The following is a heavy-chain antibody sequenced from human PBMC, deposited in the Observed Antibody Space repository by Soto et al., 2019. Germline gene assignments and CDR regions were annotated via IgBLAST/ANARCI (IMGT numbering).Heavy chain of an antibody. CDR2: IYYSGST. CDR3: ARHCSGGSCYSGPFRLDP. D-gene: IGHD2-15*01. Sequence: SETLSLTCTVSGGYISSSSYYWGWIRQPPGKGLEWIGSIYYSGSTYYNPSLKSRVTISVDTSKNQFSLKLSSVTAADTAVYYCARHCSGGSCYSGPFRLDPWGQGTLVTVSS. J-gene: IGHJ5*02. V-gene: IGHV4-39*01. CDR1: GGYISSSSYY.